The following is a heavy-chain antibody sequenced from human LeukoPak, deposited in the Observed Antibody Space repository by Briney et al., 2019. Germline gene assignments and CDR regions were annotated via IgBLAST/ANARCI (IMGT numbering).Heavy chain of an antibody. D-gene: IGHD4-23*01. Sequence: SETLSLICTVSGGSISSYYWSWIRQPAGKGLEWIGRVYTSGSPNYNPSLESRVTMSVDTSKNQFSLNLSSVTAADTAVYYCARGGYGASSGFDYWGQGTLVTVSS. J-gene: IGHJ4*02. CDR2: VYTSGSP. CDR1: GGSISSYY. V-gene: IGHV4-4*07. CDR3: ARGGYGASSGFDY.